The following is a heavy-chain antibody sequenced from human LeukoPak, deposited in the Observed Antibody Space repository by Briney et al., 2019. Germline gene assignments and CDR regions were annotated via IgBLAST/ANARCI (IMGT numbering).Heavy chain of an antibody. CDR1: GGSFSGYY. CDR2: INHSGST. V-gene: IGHV4-34*01. CDR3: ARKSSGWYASRYFQH. Sequence: PSETLSLTCAVYGGSFSGYYWSWIRQPPGKGLEWIGEINHSGSTNYNPSLKSRVTISVDTSKNQFSLKLSSVTAADTAVYYCARKSSGWYASRYFQHWGQGTLVTVSS. J-gene: IGHJ1*01. D-gene: IGHD6-19*01.